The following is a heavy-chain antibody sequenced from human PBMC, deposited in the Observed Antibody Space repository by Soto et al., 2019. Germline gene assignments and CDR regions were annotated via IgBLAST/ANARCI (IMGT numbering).Heavy chain of an antibody. CDR1: GGSFSGYY. D-gene: IGHD3-16*01. J-gene: IGHJ6*02. V-gene: IGHV4-34*01. Sequence: SETLSLTCAVYGGSFSGYYWSWIRQPPGKGLEWIGEINHSGSTNYNPSLKSRVTISVDTSKNQFSLKLSSVTAADTAVYYCARGYHGYGYYYYGMDAWGQGTTVTVSS. CDR3: ARGYHGYGYYYYGMDA. CDR2: INHSGST.